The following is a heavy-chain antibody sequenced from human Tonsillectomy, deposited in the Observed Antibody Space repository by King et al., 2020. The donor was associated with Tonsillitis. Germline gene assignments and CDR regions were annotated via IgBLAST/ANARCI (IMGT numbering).Heavy chain of an antibody. J-gene: IGHJ6*03. D-gene: IGHD2/OR15-2a*01. CDR1: GFTVSSNF. V-gene: IGHV3-53*01. CDR3: ARVENFYYYMDV. CDR2: IYSGGST. Sequence: VQLVESGGGLIQPGGSLRLSCAASGFTVSSNFMSWVRQAPGKGLEWVSVIYSGGSTYFADAVKGRFTISRDNFKKTLFLQMNSLRAEDTAVYYCARVENFYYYMDVWGKGTTVTVSS.